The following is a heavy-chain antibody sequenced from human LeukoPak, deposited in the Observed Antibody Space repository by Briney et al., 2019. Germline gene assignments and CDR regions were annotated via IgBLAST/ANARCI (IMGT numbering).Heavy chain of an antibody. D-gene: IGHD3-10*01. J-gene: IGHJ4*02. Sequence: ASVKVSCKASGYTFTNYAVHWVRQAPGQRLEWMGWINAGNGNTEYSQNFQDRVTITRDASATTAYMELSSLRSEDTAVYYCARGSYFYGSGSFMGSDYWGQGTLVTVSS. CDR3: ARGSYFYGSGSFMGSDY. V-gene: IGHV1-3*01. CDR1: GYTFTNYA. CDR2: INAGNGNT.